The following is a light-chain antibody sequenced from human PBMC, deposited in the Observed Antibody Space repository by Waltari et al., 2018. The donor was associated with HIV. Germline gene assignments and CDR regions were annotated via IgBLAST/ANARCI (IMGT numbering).Light chain of an antibody. CDR1: ASNIGRNT. CDR3: ATWDDGLSGWV. CDR2: NND. J-gene: IGLJ3*02. V-gene: IGLV1-44*01. Sequence: QSVVTQPPSASGTPGQRVSMSCSGSASNIGRNTVNWYQHLPQTPPKLLIYNNDARPSGVPDRFSPSKTGTSASLDISGLQSEDEADYYCATWDDGLSGWVFGGGTKLTVL.